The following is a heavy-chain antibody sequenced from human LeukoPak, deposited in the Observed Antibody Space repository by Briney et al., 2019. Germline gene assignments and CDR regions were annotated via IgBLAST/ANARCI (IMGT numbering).Heavy chain of an antibody. CDR1: GYTFTGYY. CDR2: INPNSGGK. D-gene: IGHD1-26*01. CDR3: ARGWSGSYYSHYYYYMDV. V-gene: IGHV1-2*02. J-gene: IGHJ6*03. Sequence: GASVKVSCKASGYTFTGYYMHWVRQAPGQGLEWMGWINPNSGGKNYAQKFQGRVAMTRDTSISTAYMELSRLRSDDTAVYYCARGWSGSYYSHYYYYMDVWGKGTTVTVSS.